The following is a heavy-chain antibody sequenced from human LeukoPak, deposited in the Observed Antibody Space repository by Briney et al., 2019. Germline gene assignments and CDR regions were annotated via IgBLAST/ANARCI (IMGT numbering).Heavy chain of an antibody. Sequence: ASVKVSCKASGYTFTGYYMHWVRQAPGQGLEWMGWINPNSGGTNYAQKFQGRVTMTRDTSISTAYMELSRLRSDDTAVYYCAREPYSSGWAYDYWGQGTLVTVSS. CDR2: INPNSGGT. CDR1: GYTFTGYY. J-gene: IGHJ4*02. D-gene: IGHD6-19*01. CDR3: AREPYSSGWAYDY. V-gene: IGHV1-2*02.